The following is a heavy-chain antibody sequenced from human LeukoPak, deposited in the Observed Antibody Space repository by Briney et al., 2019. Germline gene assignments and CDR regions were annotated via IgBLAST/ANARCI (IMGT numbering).Heavy chain of an antibody. D-gene: IGHD6-19*01. CDR1: GGSISSYY. V-gene: IGHV4-4*07. CDR3: ARVRAVAGTHYYFDY. CDR2: IYKSGST. J-gene: IGHJ4*01. Sequence: PSETLSLTCTVSGGSISSYYWSWIRQPAGKALEWIGRIYKSGSTDYNPSFKSRVSMPLDTSKNQFSLRLSSVTAADTAVYYCARVRAVAGTHYYFDYWGHGTLVTVSS.